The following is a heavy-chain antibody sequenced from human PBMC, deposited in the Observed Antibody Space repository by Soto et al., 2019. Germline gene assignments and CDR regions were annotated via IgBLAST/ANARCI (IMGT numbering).Heavy chain of an antibody. CDR2: IYHSGRT. CDR1: GASISSGDYY. CDR3: ARFPLTATSPYYPNWFDP. V-gene: IGHV4-30-4*01. Sequence: PSETLSLTCTVSGASISSGDYYWSWIRQPPGKGLEWIGYIYHSGRTYYNPSLKSRVTIPVDTSRNQFSLTLSSVAAANTALYYCARFPLTATSPYYPNWFDPWGQGTLVTVSS. D-gene: IGHD2-15*01. J-gene: IGHJ5*02.